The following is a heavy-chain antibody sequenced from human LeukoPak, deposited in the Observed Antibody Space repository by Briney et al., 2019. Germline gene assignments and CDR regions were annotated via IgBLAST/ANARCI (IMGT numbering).Heavy chain of an antibody. D-gene: IGHD3-9*01. CDR1: GFTFSSYS. V-gene: IGHV3-21*01. J-gene: IGHJ4*02. CDR2: ISSSSSYR. Sequence: GGSLRLSCAASGFTFSSYSMNWVRQAPGKGLGWVSSISSSSSYRYYADSVKGRFTISRHNAKNSLYLQMNSLRAEDTAVYYCARGNILTTSYYFDYWGQGTLVTVSS. CDR3: ARGNILTTSYYFDY.